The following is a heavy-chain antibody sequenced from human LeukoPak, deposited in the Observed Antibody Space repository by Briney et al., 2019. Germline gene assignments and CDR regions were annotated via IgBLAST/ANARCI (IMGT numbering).Heavy chain of an antibody. J-gene: IGHJ4*02. D-gene: IGHD6-13*01. CDR2: ISYDGSNK. CDR1: GFTFSSYA. Sequence: GGSLRLSCAASGFTFSSYAMHWVRQAPGKGLEWVAVISYDGSNKYYADSVKGRFTISRDNAKNSLYLQMNSLRAEDTAVYYCARDIAAARVDYWGQGTLVTVSS. CDR3: ARDIAAARVDY. V-gene: IGHV3-30-3*01.